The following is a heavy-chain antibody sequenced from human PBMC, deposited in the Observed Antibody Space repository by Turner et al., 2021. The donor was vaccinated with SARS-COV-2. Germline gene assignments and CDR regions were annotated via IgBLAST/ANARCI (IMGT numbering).Heavy chain of an antibody. D-gene: IGHD1-26*01. CDR1: GGSFSGYY. CDR2: INHSGST. V-gene: IGHV4-34*01. Sequence: QVHLQQCGAGLLTPSETLSLTCAVYGGSFSGYYWSWIRQPPGKGLEWIGEINHSGSTNYNPSLKSRVTISVDTSKNQFSLKLSSVTAADTAVYYGARGIKGVLMSGSYYYYGMDVWGQGTTVTVSS. CDR3: ARGIKGVLMSGSYYYYGMDV. J-gene: IGHJ6*02.